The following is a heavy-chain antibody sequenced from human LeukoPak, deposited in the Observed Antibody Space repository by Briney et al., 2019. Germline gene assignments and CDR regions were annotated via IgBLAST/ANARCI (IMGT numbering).Heavy chain of an antibody. J-gene: IGHJ6*03. CDR3: ARHLIGAVATIVYYYYYMDV. CDR2: IYYSGST. CDR1: GGSISSGDYY. V-gene: IGHV4-39*01. Sequence: SETLSLTCTVSGGSISSGDYYWSWIRQPPGKGLEWIGYIYYSGSTYYNPSLKSRVTISVDTSKNQFSLKLSSVTAADTAVHYCARHLIGAVATIVYYYYYMDVWGKGTTVTVSS. D-gene: IGHD5-12*01.